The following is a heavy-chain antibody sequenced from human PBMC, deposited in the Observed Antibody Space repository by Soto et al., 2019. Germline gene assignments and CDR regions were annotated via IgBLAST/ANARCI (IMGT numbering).Heavy chain of an antibody. V-gene: IGHV3-7*01. Sequence: GGSLILSCAASEFTFSQHWMSWVRQAPGKGLEWVADIKPDGSDKYYVDSVKGRFTISRDNARHSVYLQMNSLRAEDTAMYYCARGHYGRDYWGQGTPVTVSS. CDR1: EFTFSQHW. D-gene: IGHD4-17*01. CDR2: IKPDGSDK. J-gene: IGHJ4*02. CDR3: ARGHYGRDY.